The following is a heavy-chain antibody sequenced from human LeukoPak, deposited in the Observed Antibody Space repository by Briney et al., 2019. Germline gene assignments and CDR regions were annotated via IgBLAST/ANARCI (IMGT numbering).Heavy chain of an antibody. CDR3: ARGENYYYGMDV. Sequence: PQTLSLTCTVSGGSISSGDYYWSWIRQPPGKGLEWIGYIYYSGSTYYNPSLKSRVTISVDTSKNQFSLKLSSVTAADTAVYYCARGENYYYGMDVWGKGTTVTVSS. J-gene: IGHJ6*04. V-gene: IGHV4-30-4*01. CDR2: IYYSGST. CDR1: GGSISSGDYY.